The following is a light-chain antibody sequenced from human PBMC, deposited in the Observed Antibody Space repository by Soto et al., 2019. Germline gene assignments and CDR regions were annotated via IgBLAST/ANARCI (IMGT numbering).Light chain of an antibody. Sequence: DIQMTQSPSPLSGSVGDRVTTTSPPSQTIISWLAWYQQKPGKAPKLLIYKASTLKSGVPSRFSGSGSGTEFTLTISSLQTDDFATYYCQHYNSYSEAFGQGTNVDIK. CDR2: KAS. V-gene: IGKV1-5*03. J-gene: IGKJ1*01. CDR3: QHYNSYSEA. CDR1: QTIISW.